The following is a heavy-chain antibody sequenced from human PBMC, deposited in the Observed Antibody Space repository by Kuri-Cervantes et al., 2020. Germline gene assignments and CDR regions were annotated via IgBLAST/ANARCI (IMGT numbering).Heavy chain of an antibody. CDR3: ARDEGGISLAIGMDV. V-gene: IGHV3-30*03. D-gene: IGHD2-2*02. CDR1: GFTFSSYG. J-gene: IGHJ6*02. CDR2: ISYDGSNK. Sequence: LSLTCAASGFTFSSYGMHWVRQGPGKGLEWVAVISYDGSNKYYADSVKGRFTISRDNSKNTLYLQMNSLRAEDTAVYYCARDEGGISLAIGMDVWGQGTTVTVSS.